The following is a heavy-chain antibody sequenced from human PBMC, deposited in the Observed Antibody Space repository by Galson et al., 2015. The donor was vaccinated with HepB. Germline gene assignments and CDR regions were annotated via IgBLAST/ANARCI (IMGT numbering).Heavy chain of an antibody. J-gene: IGHJ4*02. Sequence: SLRLSCAASGFTFSSYWMHWVRQAPGKGLVWVSRINSDGSSTSYADSVKGRFTISRDNAKNTLYLQMNSLRAEDTAVYYCARDSLVSREIDYWGQGTLVTVSS. D-gene: IGHD1-26*01. CDR2: INSDGSST. CDR1: GFTFSSYW. CDR3: ARDSLVSREIDY. V-gene: IGHV3-74*01.